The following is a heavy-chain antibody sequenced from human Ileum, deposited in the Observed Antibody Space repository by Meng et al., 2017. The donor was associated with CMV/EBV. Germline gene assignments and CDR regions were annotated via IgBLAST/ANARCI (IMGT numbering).Heavy chain of an antibody. Sequence: GGPLRLSCAAPGFTVSSNHLSWFRQAPGKGLEWVSVIHSEGRTYHADSVKGRFIISRDNSKNTVYLQINNLRAEDTAVYYCARLQQQTGAFGMDVWGQGTTVTVSS. CDR2: IHSEGRT. CDR1: GFTVSSNH. V-gene: IGHV3-53*01. D-gene: IGHD6-13*01. CDR3: ARLQQQTGAFGMDV. J-gene: IGHJ6*02.